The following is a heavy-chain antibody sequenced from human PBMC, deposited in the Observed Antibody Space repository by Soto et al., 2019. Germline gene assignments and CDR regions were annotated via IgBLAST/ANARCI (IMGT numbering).Heavy chain of an antibody. CDR1: GFSLSTRGVG. Sequence: QITLKESGPPLVKPTQTLTLTCTFSGFSLSTRGVGVGWIRQPPGKALEWLALIYWDGFKHYSPSLESRLTIRDGTTTNHVVLTMPTMDAVDTATFSCANKGGGDRLLDCWWQGTLVTVSS. CDR3: ANKGGGDRLLDC. V-gene: IGHV2-5*02. CDR2: IYWDGFK. J-gene: IGHJ4*02. D-gene: IGHD3-16*01.